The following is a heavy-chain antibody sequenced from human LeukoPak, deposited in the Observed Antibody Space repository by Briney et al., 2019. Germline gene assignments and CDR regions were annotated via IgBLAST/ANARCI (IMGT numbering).Heavy chain of an antibody. CDR1: GFTVSSNY. Sequence: GGSLRLSCVASGFTVSSNYMSWVRQAPGKGLEWVSVIYSGGSTYYADSVKGRFTISRDNSKNTLYLQMNSLRAEDTAVYYCAMGVIVKYYFDYWGQGTLVTVSS. CDR3: AMGVIVKYYFDY. V-gene: IGHV3-66*01. J-gene: IGHJ4*02. CDR2: IYSGGST. D-gene: IGHD3-16*02.